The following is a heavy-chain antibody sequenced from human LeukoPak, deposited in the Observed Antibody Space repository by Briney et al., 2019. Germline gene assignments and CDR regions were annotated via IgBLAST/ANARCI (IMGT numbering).Heavy chain of an antibody. V-gene: IGHV4-61*01. CDR3: ARVRRFGELGY. Sequence: PSETLSLTCTVSGGSVSSGSYYWSWIRQPPGKGLEWIGDIDYSGSTNYNPSLKSRVTISVDTSKNQFSLKLNSVTAADTAVYYCARVRRFGELGYWGQGTLVTVSS. CDR2: IDYSGST. D-gene: IGHD3-16*01. CDR1: GGSVSSGSYY. J-gene: IGHJ4*02.